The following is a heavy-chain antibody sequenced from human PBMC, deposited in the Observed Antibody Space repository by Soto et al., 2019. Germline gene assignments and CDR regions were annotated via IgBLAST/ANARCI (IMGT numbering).Heavy chain of an antibody. J-gene: IGHJ3*02. V-gene: IGHV4-59*08. CDR3: ARHLLLYYYDSSGYYLRDAFDI. D-gene: IGHD3-22*01. CDR1: GRTISTYS. Sequence: PSETLSLTCTVSGRTISTYSWSWIRQPPGKGLEWIGYIYYSGSTNYNPSLKSRVTISVDTSKNQFSLKLSSVTAADTAVYYCARHLLLYYYDSSGYYLRDAFDIWGQGTMVT. CDR2: IYYSGST.